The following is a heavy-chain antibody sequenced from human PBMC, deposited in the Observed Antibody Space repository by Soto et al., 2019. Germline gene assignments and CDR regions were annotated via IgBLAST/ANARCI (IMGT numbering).Heavy chain of an antibody. CDR3: ARDYYRFNSGYGFSMDV. CDR2: ISYDGRNK. V-gene: IGHV3-30-3*01. D-gene: IGHD5-12*01. Sequence: SCKASGGTFSSYAMHWVRHAPGKGLEWVAVISYDGRNKYYADSVKGRFTISRDNSKNTLYLQMNSLRAEDTAVYYCARDYYRFNSGYGFSMDVWGQGTTVTVSS. CDR1: GGTFSSYA. J-gene: IGHJ6*02.